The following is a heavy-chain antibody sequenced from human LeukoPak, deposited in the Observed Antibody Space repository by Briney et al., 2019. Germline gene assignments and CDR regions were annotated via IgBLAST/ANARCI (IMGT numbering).Heavy chain of an antibody. CDR2: IIPIFGTA. Sequence: SVKVSCKASGYTFTGYYMHWVRQAPGQGLEWMGGIIPIFGTANYAQKFQGRVTITTDESTSTAYMELSSLRSEDTAVYYCATSHGYSGSSYWGQGTLVTVSS. J-gene: IGHJ4*02. V-gene: IGHV1-69*05. D-gene: IGHD1-26*01. CDR3: ATSHGYSGSSY. CDR1: GYTFTGYY.